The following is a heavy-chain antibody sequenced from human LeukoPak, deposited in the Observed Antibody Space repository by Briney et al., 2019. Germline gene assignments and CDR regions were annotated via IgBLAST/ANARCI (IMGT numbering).Heavy chain of an antibody. D-gene: IGHD6-19*01. V-gene: IGHV1-2*02. J-gene: IGHJ5*02. CDR2: INPNSGDT. CDR1: GYTFTGYY. Sequence: ASVKVSCKASGYTFTGYYMHWVRQAPGQGLEWMGWINPNSGDTNYAQTFQGRVTMTRDTSISTAYMELSRLRSDDTAAYYCAKDVRRGLDWFDPWGQGTLVTVSS. CDR3: AKDVRRGLDWFDP.